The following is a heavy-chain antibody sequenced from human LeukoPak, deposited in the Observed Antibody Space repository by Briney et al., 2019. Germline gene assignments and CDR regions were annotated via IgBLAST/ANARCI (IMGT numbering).Heavy chain of an antibody. CDR1: GLTFSNAW. J-gene: IGHJ4*02. D-gene: IGHD5-12*01. Sequence: GGSLRLSCAASGLTFSNAWMSWVRQVPGKGLDWVGRIKRKSGGGTTDYAAPVKGRFTISRDDSKNTLYLQMNSLRPEDTAVYYCARARPSMWIDYWGQGTLVTVSS. CDR3: ARARPSMWIDY. CDR2: IKRKSGGGTT. V-gene: IGHV3-15*01.